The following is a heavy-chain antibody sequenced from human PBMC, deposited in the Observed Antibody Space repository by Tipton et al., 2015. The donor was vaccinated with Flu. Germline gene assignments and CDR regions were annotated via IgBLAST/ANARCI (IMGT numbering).Heavy chain of an antibody. CDR2: ISYDGSNK. CDR1: GFTFSSYA. Sequence: SLRLSCAASGFTFSSYAMHWVRQAPGKGLEWVAVISYDGSNKYYADSVKGRFTISRDNSKNTLYLQMNSLRAEDTAVYYCARGSSIAVAGIGYWGQGTLVTVSS. V-gene: IGHV3-30-3*01. CDR3: ARGSSIAVAGIGY. J-gene: IGHJ4*02. D-gene: IGHD6-19*01.